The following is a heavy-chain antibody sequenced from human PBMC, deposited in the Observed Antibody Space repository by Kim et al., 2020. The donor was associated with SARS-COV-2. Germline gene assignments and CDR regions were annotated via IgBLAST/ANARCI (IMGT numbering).Heavy chain of an antibody. Sequence: GGSLRLSCAASGFTVSSNYMSWVRQAPGKGLEWVSVIYSGGSTYYADSVKGRFTISRDNSKNTLYLQMNSLRAEDTAVYYCARDRGGSFYDTTSGGDYYFGMDVWGQGTTVTVSS. J-gene: IGHJ6*02. CDR2: IYSGGST. CDR1: GFTVSSNY. D-gene: IGHD3-9*01. V-gene: IGHV3-66*01. CDR3: ARDRGGSFYDTTSGGDYYFGMDV.